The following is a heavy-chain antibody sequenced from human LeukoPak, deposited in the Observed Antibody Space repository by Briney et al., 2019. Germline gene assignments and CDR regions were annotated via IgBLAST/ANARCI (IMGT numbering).Heavy chain of an antibody. CDR3: ARGCPANYDFWSGCYYYYYMDV. V-gene: IGHV1-8*03. Sequence: ASVKVSCKASGYTFTSYDINWVRQATGQGLEWMGWMNPNSGNTGYAQKFQGRVTITRNTSISTAYMELSSLRSEDTAVYYCARGCPANYDFWSGCYYYYYMDVWGKGTTVTVSS. D-gene: IGHD3-3*01. CDR1: GYTFTSYD. CDR2: MNPNSGNT. J-gene: IGHJ6*03.